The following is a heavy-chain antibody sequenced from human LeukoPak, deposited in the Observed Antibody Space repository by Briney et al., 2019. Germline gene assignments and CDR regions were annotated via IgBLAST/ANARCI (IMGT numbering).Heavy chain of an antibody. Sequence: GGSLRLSCAASGFTFDDYAMHWIRQAPGKGLEWVSGISWNSGSIGYADSVKGRFTISRDNAKNSLYLQMNSLRAEDTALYYCAKGGIVDSSGYYLPYYFDYWGQGTLVTVSS. CDR3: AKGGIVDSSGYYLPYYFDY. J-gene: IGHJ4*02. V-gene: IGHV3-9*01. D-gene: IGHD3-22*01. CDR2: ISWNSGSI. CDR1: GFTFDDYA.